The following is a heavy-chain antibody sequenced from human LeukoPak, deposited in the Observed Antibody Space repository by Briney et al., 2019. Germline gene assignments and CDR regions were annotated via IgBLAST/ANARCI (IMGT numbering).Heavy chain of an antibody. CDR3: ARGNDILTGSLDAEYFQH. Sequence: GGSLRLSCAASGFTFSSYAMHWVRQAPGKGLEWVAVISYDGSNKYYADSVKGRFTIPRDNSKNTLYLQMDSLRAEDTAVYYCARGNDILTGSLDAEYFQHWGQGTLVTVSS. CDR1: GFTFSSYA. J-gene: IGHJ1*01. CDR2: ISYDGSNK. V-gene: IGHV3-30-3*01. D-gene: IGHD3-9*01.